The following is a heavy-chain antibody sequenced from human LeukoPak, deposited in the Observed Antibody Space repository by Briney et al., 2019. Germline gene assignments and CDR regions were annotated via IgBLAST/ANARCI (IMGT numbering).Heavy chain of an antibody. CDR2: ISSSDNYT. J-gene: IGHJ4*02. CDR3: ARDRPDIVVVVAATAWDY. Sequence: GGSLRLSCTASGFTFSSYSMNWVRQAPGKGLEWVSSISSSDNYTYYADSVKGRFTISRGNAKNSLFLQMNSLRAEDTAVYYCARDRPDIVVVVAATAWDYWGQGTLVTVSS. V-gene: IGHV3-21*01. CDR1: GFTFSSYS. D-gene: IGHD2-15*01.